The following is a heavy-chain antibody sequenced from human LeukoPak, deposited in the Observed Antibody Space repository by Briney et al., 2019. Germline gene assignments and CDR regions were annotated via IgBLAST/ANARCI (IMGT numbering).Heavy chain of an antibody. J-gene: IGHJ4*02. CDR2: ISSSSSYI. D-gene: IGHD2-2*01. CDR3: ARGIGYCSSTSCYFDY. Sequence: GGSLRLSCAASGFTFSSYSMNWVRQAPGKGLEWVSPISSSSSYIYYADSVKGRFTISRDNAKNSLYLQMNSLRAEDTAVYYCARGIGYCSSTSCYFDYWGQGTLVTVSS. V-gene: IGHV3-21*01. CDR1: GFTFSSYS.